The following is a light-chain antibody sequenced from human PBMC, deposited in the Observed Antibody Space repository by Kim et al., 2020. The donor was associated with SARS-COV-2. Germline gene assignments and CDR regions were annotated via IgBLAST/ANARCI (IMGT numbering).Light chain of an antibody. J-gene: IGLJ3*02. V-gene: IGLV3-21*04. CDR2: YDS. CDR1: NIGTKS. CDR3: QGWDSTSDHWV. Sequence: SYELTQPPSVSVAPGKTARITCGGNNIGTKSVHWYQHQPGQAPVLVIYYDSDRPSGIPERFSGSNSGNTATLTISRVEAGDEADYYCQGWDSTSDHWVFG.